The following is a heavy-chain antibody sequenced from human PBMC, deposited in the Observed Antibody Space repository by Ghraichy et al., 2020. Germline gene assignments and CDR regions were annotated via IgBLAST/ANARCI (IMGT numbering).Heavy chain of an antibody. V-gene: IGHV4-61*01. J-gene: IGHJ6*01. CDR1: AGFVNSGTDE. CDR3: ARSTYGGNSNPNSGGYYYFSM. CDR2: IYYNRST. Sequence: SETLSLTCTVSAGFVNSGTDECTWILQPPCTGLYGIWYIYYNRSTNYNPSLKNRVTISVATSKNQFSLKLSSVTAADTAVYYCARSTYGGNSNPNSGGYYYFSM. D-gene: IGHD4-23*01.